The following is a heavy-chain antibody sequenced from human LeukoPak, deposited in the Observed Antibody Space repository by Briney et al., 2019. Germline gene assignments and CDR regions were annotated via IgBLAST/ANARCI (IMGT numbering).Heavy chain of an antibody. CDR1: GFTFSSYA. CDR2: ISGSGGST. D-gene: IGHD6-19*01. Sequence: GGSLRLSCAASGFTFSSYAMSWVRQAAGKALEWVSAISGSGGSTYYAASVKGRFTISRDNSKNTLYLQMNSLRAEDTAVYYCAKGGYSSGQLDYWGQGTLVTVSS. CDR3: AKGGYSSGQLDY. J-gene: IGHJ4*02. V-gene: IGHV3-23*01.